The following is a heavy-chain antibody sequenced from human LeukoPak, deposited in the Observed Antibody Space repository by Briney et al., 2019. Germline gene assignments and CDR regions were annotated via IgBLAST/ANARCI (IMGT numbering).Heavy chain of an antibody. D-gene: IGHD3-22*01. Sequence: SETLSLTCTVSGGSISSYQWSWIRQPAGKGLEWIGRLYTTGTTNYNPSLKSRVTMSVDTSKNQFSLKLSSVTAADTAVYYCARGYYDSRYYNYYMGVWGKGTTVTVSS. CDR3: ARGYYDSRYYNYYMGV. CDR2: LYTTGTT. J-gene: IGHJ6*03. V-gene: IGHV4-4*07. CDR1: GGSISSYQ.